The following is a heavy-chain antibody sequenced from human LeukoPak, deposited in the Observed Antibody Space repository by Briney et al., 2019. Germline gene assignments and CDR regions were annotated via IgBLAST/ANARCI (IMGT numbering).Heavy chain of an antibody. CDR1: GFTFSSYA. CDR3: AKDQRSGLRPS. D-gene: IGHD5-12*01. Sequence: GGSLRLSCAASGFTFSSYAMSWVRQAPGKGLEWVSTISVSGGSTYYADSVKGWFTISRDNSKNTLYLQMNSLRAEDTAVYYCAKDQRSGLRPSWGQGTLVTVSS. V-gene: IGHV3-23*01. CDR2: ISVSGGST. J-gene: IGHJ5*02.